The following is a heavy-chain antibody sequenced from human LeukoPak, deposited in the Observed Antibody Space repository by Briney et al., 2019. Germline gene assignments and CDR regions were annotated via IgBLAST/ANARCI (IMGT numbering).Heavy chain of an antibody. V-gene: IGHV1-2*02. Sequence: ASVKVSCKASGYTFTSYGISWVRQAPGQGLEWMGWINPNSGGTNYAQKFQGRVTMTRDTSISTAYMELSRLRSDDTAVYYCARVRYSYGPFDYWGQGTLVTVSS. J-gene: IGHJ4*02. CDR3: ARVRYSYGPFDY. CDR1: GYTFTSYG. CDR2: INPNSGGT. D-gene: IGHD5-18*01.